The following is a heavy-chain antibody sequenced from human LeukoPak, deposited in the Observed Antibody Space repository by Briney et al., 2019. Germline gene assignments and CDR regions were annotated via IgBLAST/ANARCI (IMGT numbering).Heavy chain of an antibody. V-gene: IGHV3-53*01. D-gene: IGHD4-17*01. CDR2: IYSGGST. J-gene: IGHJ4*02. CDR3: VRGDYGDYTLFDY. CDR1: GFTVSSNY. Sequence: GGSLRLSCAASGFTVSSNYMSWVRQAPGKGLEWVSVIYSGGSTYYADCVKGRFTISRDNSKNTLYLQMNSLRAEDTAVYYCVRGDYGDYTLFDYWGQGTLVTVSS.